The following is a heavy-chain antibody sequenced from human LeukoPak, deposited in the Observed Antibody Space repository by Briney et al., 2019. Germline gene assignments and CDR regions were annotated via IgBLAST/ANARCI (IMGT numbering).Heavy chain of an antibody. D-gene: IGHD1-26*01. CDR1: GGSISSSAYY. J-gene: IGHJ4*02. CDR3: VKSGGYGLIDY. CDR2: IYSSGST. Sequence: SETLSLTCSVSGGSISSSAYYWGWIRQPPGKGLEWIGNIYSSGSTYYNASLQSRVTISIDTSKNQFSLRLSSVTAADTAMYYCVKSGGYGLIDYWGQGTRVTVSS. V-gene: IGHV4-39*01.